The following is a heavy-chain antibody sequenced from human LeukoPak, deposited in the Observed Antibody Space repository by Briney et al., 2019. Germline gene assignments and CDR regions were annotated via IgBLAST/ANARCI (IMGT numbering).Heavy chain of an antibody. V-gene: IGHV1-2*02. CDR3: SKLTTVTTETNPYFVY. J-gene: IGHJ4*02. D-gene: IGHD4-11*01. CDR1: GYTFTGYY. Sequence: ASVKVSCKASGYTFTGYYMHWVRQAPGQGLEWMGWSNPNGGGTNYAQTSQGRVTVTRHTPMSTAYMELSRLRADDTALSCRSKLTTVTTETNPYFVYWGQGSMV. CDR2: SNPNGGGT.